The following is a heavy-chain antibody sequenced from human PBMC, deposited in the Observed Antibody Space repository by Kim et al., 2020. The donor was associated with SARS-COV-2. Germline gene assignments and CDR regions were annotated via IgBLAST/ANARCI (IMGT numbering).Heavy chain of an antibody. V-gene: IGHV1-2*06. CDR1: GYTFTGYY. Sequence: ASVKVSCKASGYTFTGYYMHWVRQAPGQGLEWMGRINPNSGGTNYAQKFQGRVTMTRDTSISTAYMELSRLRSDDTAVYYCAGASGYDWLWYFDLWGRGTLVTVSS. CDR3: AGASGYDWLWYFDL. J-gene: IGHJ2*01. CDR2: INPNSGGT. D-gene: IGHD5-12*01.